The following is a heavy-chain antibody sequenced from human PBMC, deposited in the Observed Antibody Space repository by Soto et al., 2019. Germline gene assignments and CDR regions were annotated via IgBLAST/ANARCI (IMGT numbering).Heavy chain of an antibody. Sequence: QVQLVESGGGVVQPGRSLRLSCAASGFTFSSYAMHWVRQTPGKGLEWVAVISYDGSNKYYADSVKGRFTISRDNSKNTLYLQMSSLRAEDTAVYSCARGQGYSDLDLDYWGQGTLVTVSS. CDR1: GFTFSSYA. CDR3: ARGQGYSDLDLDY. J-gene: IGHJ4*02. CDR2: ISYDGSNK. D-gene: IGHD5-18*01. V-gene: IGHV3-30-3*01.